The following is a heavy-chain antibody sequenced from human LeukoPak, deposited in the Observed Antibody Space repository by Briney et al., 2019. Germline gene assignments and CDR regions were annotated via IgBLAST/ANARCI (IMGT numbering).Heavy chain of an antibody. CDR1: GFTFSSYS. CDR3: ARGDSSSWYYFDY. CDR2: ISSSSSYI. J-gene: IGHJ4*02. V-gene: IGHV3-21*01. D-gene: IGHD6-13*01. Sequence: PGGSLRLSCAASGFTFSSYSMNWVRQAPGKGLEWVSSISSSSSYIYYADSVKGRFTISRDNAKNSLYLQMNSLRAEDTAVYYCARGDSSSWYYFDYWGQGTLVTVSS.